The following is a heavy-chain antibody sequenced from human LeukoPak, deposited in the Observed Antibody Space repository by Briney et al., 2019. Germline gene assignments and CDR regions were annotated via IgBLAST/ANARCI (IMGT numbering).Heavy chain of an antibody. V-gene: IGHV5-51*01. D-gene: IGHD3-10*01. CDR1: GSLFTSYW. CDR2: IYPGDSDN. CDR3: ARLKVRGVKGPFDT. Sequence: LGGPLQISWKGSGSLFTSYWIGWARQLPGKGLEWMGIIYPGDSDNRYRPSFQGQVTISADQSLSTAYLQWSSLKASDTAMYYCARLKVRGVKGPFDTGGQGTLVTVS. J-gene: IGHJ5*02.